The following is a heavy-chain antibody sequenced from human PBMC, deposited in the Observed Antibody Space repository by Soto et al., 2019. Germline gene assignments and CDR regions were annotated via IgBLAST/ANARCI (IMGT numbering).Heavy chain of an antibody. J-gene: IGHJ4*02. CDR3: ARAPYSSTSFFFDY. CDR2: INPSLGRA. V-gene: IGHV1-46*01. Sequence: ASVKVSCKTSGFSFTSNHIHWLRQAPGQGLEWMGVINPSLGRANYAQKFQDRVAMTWDTSTTTVYMELSGLRSDDTAVYYCARAPYSSTSFFFDYWVQGALVAVSS. D-gene: IGHD6-6*01. CDR1: GFSFTSNH.